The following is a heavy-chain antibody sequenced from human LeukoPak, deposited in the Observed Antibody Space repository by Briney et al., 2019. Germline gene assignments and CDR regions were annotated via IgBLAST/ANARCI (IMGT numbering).Heavy chain of an antibody. D-gene: IGHD3-3*01. J-gene: IGHJ6*03. CDR2: IIPIFGTA. V-gene: IGHV1-69*01. CDR1: GGTFSSYA. Sequence: ASVKVSCKVSGGTFSSYAISWVRQAPGQGLEWMGGIIPIFGTANYAQKFQGRVTITADESTSTAYMELSSLRSEDTAVYYCASHGAYDFWSGYPYYYYYYMDVWGKGTTVTVSS. CDR3: ASHGAYDFWSGYPYYYYYYMDV.